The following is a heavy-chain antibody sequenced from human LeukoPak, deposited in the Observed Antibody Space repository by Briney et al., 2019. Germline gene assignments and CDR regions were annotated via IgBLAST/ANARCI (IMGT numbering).Heavy chain of an antibody. V-gene: IGHV1-2*02. CDR1: GYNFTGYY. CDR2: INPNSGGT. Sequence: ASVKVSCKASGYNFTGYYMHWVRQAPGQGLEWMGWINPNSGGTNYAQKFQGRVTMTRDTSISTAYMELSRLRSDDTAVYYCARDSNYYDSTRRAFDIWGQGTMVTVSS. CDR3: ARDSNYYDSTRRAFDI. D-gene: IGHD3-22*01. J-gene: IGHJ3*02.